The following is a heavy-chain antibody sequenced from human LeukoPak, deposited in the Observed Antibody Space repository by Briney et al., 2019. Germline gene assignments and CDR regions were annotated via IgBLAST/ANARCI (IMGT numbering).Heavy chain of an antibody. CDR1: GYTFTGYY. V-gene: IGHV1-2*02. CDR2: INPNNGGT. D-gene: IGHD1-26*01. J-gene: IGHJ6*02. Sequence: ASVKVSCKASGYTFTGYYMHWVRQAPGQGLEWMGWINPNNGGTNYAQKFQGRVTMTRDTSISTAYMELSRLRSDDTAVYYCARARHTRRSTALYYYYGMDVWGQGTTVTVSS. CDR3: ARARHTRRSTALYYYYGMDV.